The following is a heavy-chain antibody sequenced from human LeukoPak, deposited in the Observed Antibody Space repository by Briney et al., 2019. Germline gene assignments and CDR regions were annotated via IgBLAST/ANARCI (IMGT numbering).Heavy chain of an antibody. CDR2: IYYSGST. CDR1: GGSISSYY. V-gene: IGHV4-59*12. CDR3: ARGPTMYSSGWYGDRDYYYYMDV. D-gene: IGHD6-19*01. Sequence: SETLSLTCSVSGGSISSYYWSWIRQSPGKGLEWIGYIYYSGSTNYNPSLKSRVTISVHTSKNQFSLKLSSVTAADTAVYYCARGPTMYSSGWYGDRDYYYYMDVWGKGTTVTVSS. J-gene: IGHJ6*03.